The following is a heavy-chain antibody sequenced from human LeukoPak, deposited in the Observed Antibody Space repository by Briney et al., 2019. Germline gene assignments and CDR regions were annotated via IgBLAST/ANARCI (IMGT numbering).Heavy chain of an antibody. J-gene: IGHJ4*02. Sequence: GGSLRLSCAASGFTFSSYWMSWVRQAPGKGLEWVAVISYDGSNKYYADSVKGRFTISRDNSKNTLYLQMNSLRAEDTAVYYCARVVFSSSLDYWGQGTLVTVSS. CDR1: GFTFSSYW. V-gene: IGHV3-30-3*01. CDR2: ISYDGSNK. CDR3: ARVVFSSSLDY. D-gene: IGHD6-6*01.